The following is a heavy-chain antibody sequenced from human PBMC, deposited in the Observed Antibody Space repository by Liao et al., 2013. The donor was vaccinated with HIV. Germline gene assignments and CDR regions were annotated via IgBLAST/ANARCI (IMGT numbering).Heavy chain of an antibody. CDR3: ARVVRPYYYDDF. V-gene: IGHV4-59*08. CDR1: GGSISSDY. CDR2: IYYSGNT. J-gene: IGHJ4*02. D-gene: IGHD3-22*01. Sequence: QVQLQESGSGLVKPSETLSLTCTVSGGSISSDYWSWIRQPPGKGLEWIGYIYYSGNTYYNPSLTSRVTLSVDTSKNQFSLKLSSVTAADTAVYYCARVVRPYYYDDFWGLGTLVTVSS.